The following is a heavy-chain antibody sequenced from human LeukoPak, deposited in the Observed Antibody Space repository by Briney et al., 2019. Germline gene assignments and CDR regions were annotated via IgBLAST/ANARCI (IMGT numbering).Heavy chain of an antibody. V-gene: IGHV4-31*03. CDR3: ARYTSGGLYGFDI. Sequence: SQTLSLTCTVSGGSISSGGYYWSWIRQHPGKGLEYIGYIYYSGSTYYNPSLKSRVTISVDTSKNHFSLRLSSVTAAGTAVYYCARYTSGGLYGFDIWGQGTMVTVSS. J-gene: IGHJ3*02. CDR2: IYYSGST. CDR1: GGSISSGGYY. D-gene: IGHD3-10*01.